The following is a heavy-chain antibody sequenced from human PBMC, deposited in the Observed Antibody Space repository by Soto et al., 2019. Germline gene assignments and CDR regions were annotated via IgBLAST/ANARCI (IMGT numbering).Heavy chain of an antibody. CDR3: ARDESDYYDSSGYLLPTDY. CDR2: ISAYNGNT. J-gene: IGHJ4*02. CDR1: GYTFTSYG. V-gene: IGHV1-18*01. Sequence: ASVKVSCKASGYTFTSYGISWVRQAPGQGLEWMGWISAYNGNTNYAQKLQGRVTMTTDTSTSTAYMELRSLRSDDTAVYYCARDESDYYDSSGYLLPTDYWGQGTLVTVSS. D-gene: IGHD3-22*01.